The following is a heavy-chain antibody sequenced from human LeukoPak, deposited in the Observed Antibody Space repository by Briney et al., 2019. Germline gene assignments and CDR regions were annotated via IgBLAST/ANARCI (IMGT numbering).Heavy chain of an antibody. D-gene: IGHD3-10*01. J-gene: IGHJ6*03. CDR1: GYSISSGYY. CDR2: INHSGST. V-gene: IGHV4-38-2*01. Sequence: PSETLSLTCAVSGYSISSGYYWGWIRQPPGKGLEWIGEINHSGSTNYNPSLKSRVTISVDTSKNQFSLKLSSVTAADTAVYYCARGLGRWFGEFYYYYYYMDVWGKGATVTVSS. CDR3: ARGLGRWFGEFYYYYYYMDV.